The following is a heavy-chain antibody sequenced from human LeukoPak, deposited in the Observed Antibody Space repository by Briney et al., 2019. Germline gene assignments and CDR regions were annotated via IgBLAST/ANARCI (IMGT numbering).Heavy chain of an antibody. V-gene: IGHV3-48*03. J-gene: IGHJ5*02. CDR3: ARALWPGDWFDP. CDR1: GFTFSSYE. Sequence: GGSLRLSCAASGFTFSSYEMNWVRQAPGKGLEWVSYISSSGSTIYYADSVKGRFTISRDNAKNSLYLQMNSLRAEDTAVYYCARALWPGDWFDPWGQGTLVTVSS. D-gene: IGHD3-10*01. CDR2: ISSSGSTI.